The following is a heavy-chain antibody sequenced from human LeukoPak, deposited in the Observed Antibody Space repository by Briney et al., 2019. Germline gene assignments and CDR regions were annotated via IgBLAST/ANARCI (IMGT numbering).Heavy chain of an antibody. V-gene: IGHV3-48*03. CDR3: AKDRGGATCRAFDY. J-gene: IGHJ4*02. CDR1: GFTFSSYE. CDR2: ISSSGSTK. D-gene: IGHD1-26*01. Sequence: PGGSLRLSCAASGFTFSSYEMNWVRQAPGKGLEWVSYISSSGSTKYYADSVKGRFTISRDNAKNTLYLQMNSLRAEDTAVYYCAKDRGGATCRAFDYWGQGTLVTVSS.